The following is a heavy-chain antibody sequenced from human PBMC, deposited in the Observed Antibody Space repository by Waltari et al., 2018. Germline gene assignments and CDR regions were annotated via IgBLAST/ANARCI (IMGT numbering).Heavy chain of an antibody. CDR2: ISSSSSTI. Sequence: EVHLVESGGGLIQPGGSVRLSCAASGFNFIAHEMNWVRQAPGKGLEWVSYISSSSSTIYYSDSVKGRFTVSRDNAKNSLYLQMNSLRGEDTGVYYCATGGNGYAYYFQYWGQGTLLTVSS. D-gene: IGHD3-16*01. CDR3: ATGGNGYAYYFQY. J-gene: IGHJ4*02. V-gene: IGHV3-48*03. CDR1: GFNFIAHE.